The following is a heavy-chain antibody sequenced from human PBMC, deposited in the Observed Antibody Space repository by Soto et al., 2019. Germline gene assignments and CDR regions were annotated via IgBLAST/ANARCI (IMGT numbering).Heavy chain of an antibody. CDR1: GFSFSSYN. CDR2: ISTSGAT. CDR3: AREIAAADFDY. D-gene: IGHD6-13*01. V-gene: IGHV3-48*02. J-gene: IGHJ4*02. Sequence: RLSCAASGFSFSSYNMNWVRQAPGKGLEWISYISTSGATYYADSVKGRFTISRNNAENSLYLQMNSLRDEDTALYYCAREIAAADFDYWGQGTPVTV.